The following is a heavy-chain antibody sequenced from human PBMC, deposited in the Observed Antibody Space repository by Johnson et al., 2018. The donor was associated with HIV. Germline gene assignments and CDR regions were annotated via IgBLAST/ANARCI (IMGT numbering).Heavy chain of an antibody. CDR2: ISGSGGNT. J-gene: IGHJ3*02. Sequence: VQLVESGGGLVQPGGSLRLSCAASGFTFNTYAMSWVRQAPGKGLEWVSSISGSGGNTFYADSVRGRFTISRDNSKNTLYLQMDSLRAEDTALYYCAKGLGTGDGFDIWGQGTLVTVSS. V-gene: IGHV3-23*04. CDR1: GFTFNTYA. D-gene: IGHD1-1*01. CDR3: AKGLGTGDGFDI.